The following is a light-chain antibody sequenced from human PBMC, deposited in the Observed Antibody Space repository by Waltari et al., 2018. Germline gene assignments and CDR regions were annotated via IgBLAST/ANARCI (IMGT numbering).Light chain of an antibody. CDR2: HAS. V-gene: IGKV3-15*01. CDR3: QQSNNWPLYT. CDR1: LSISNN. J-gene: IGKJ2*01. Sequence: EIVMTQSPATLSVSPGDRATLSCRASLSISNNLAWYQQKPGQAPRLLIYHASTRATGIPARFSGSGSGTEFTLTISSLQSDDSAVYYCQQSNNWPLYTFGQGTKLEI.